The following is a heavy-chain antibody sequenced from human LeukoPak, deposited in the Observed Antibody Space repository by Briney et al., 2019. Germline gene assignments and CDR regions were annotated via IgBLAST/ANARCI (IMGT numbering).Heavy chain of an antibody. V-gene: IGHV4-34*01. D-gene: IGHD3-10*01. CDR1: GGSFSGYY. CDR2: INHSGST. Sequence: SETLSLTCAVYGGSFSGYYWSWIRQPPGKGLEWIGEINHSGSTNYNPPLKSRVTISVDTSKNQFSLKLSSVTAADTAVYYCARHHMVRGVSNWFDPWGQGTLVTVSS. J-gene: IGHJ5*02. CDR3: ARHHMVRGVSNWFDP.